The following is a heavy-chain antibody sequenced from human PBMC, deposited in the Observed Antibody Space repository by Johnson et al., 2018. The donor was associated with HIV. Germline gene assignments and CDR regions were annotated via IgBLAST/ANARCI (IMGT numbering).Heavy chain of an antibody. CDR1: GFTFSSYG. CDR2: IRYDGSNK. CDR3: AKDPPSTGWYAFDI. Sequence: QVQLVESGGGVVQPGGSLRLSCAASGFTFSSYGMHWVRQAPGKGLEWVAFIRYDGSNKYYADSVKGRFTISRDNSKNTLYLQMNSLRAEETAVYYCAKDPPSTGWYAFDIWGQGTMVTGSS. J-gene: IGHJ3*02. D-gene: IGHD1-1*01. V-gene: IGHV3-30*02.